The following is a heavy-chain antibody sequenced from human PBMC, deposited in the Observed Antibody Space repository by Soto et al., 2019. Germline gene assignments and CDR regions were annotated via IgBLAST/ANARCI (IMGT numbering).Heavy chain of an antibody. CDR3: VGALTYEVPYYYYGMDV. J-gene: IGHJ6*02. D-gene: IGHD3-16*01. CDR2: IKQGGNEK. CDR1: GFMFSTYL. Sequence: LRLSCEASGFMFSTYLMSWVRQAPGKGLEWVANIKQGGNEKFYVDSVKGRFTISRDNAKKSLFLQMNSLRPEDTAVYYCVGALTYEVPYYYYGMDVWGQGTTVTVSS. V-gene: IGHV3-7*01.